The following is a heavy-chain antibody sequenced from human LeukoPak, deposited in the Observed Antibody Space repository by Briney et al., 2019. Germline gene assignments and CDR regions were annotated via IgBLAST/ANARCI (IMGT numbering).Heavy chain of an antibody. CDR3: AKAPD. CDR1: GYNFIDKY. V-gene: IGHV1-2*02. Sequence: GASVKVSCKASGYNFIDKYMHWVRQAPGRGLEWMGWINPNNGGTNYAQKFEGRVTMTRDTSISTAYMELSSLRSDDTAVYYCAKAPDWGQGTLVTVSS. CDR2: INPNNGGT. J-gene: IGHJ4*02.